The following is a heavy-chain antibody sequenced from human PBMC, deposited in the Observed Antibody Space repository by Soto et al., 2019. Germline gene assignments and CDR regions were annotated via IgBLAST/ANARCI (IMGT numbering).Heavy chain of an antibody. D-gene: IGHD3-3*01. V-gene: IGHV2-5*02. Sequence: QMTANESGPTVVRPTEPLTLTCRLSVFSLTTSGVGVGCIRRSPGKAAEWLALIYWVDDKRYSASLKSRLTTTKDTSKNQVVLTACDLDPTDTATYYCAHRVLRTVFGLVTTSGIDFDSWGQGTPVAAPS. CDR2: IYWVDDK. J-gene: IGHJ4*02. CDR1: VFSLTTSGVG. CDR3: AHRVLRTVFGLVTTSGIDFDS.